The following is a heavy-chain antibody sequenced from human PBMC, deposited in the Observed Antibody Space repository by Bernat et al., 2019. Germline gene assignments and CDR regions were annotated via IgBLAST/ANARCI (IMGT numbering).Heavy chain of an antibody. D-gene: IGHD1-26*01. J-gene: IGHJ4*02. CDR1: GFTFSNAW. CDR3: TTDPRIVGAMGIDY. Sequence: EVQLVESGGGLVKPGGSLGLSCAASGFTFSNAWMSWVRQAPGKGLEWVGRIKSKTDGGTTDYAAPVKGRFTISRDDSKNTLYLQMNSLKTEDTAVYYCTTDPRIVGAMGIDYWGQGTLVTVSS. CDR2: IKSKTDGGTT. V-gene: IGHV3-15*01.